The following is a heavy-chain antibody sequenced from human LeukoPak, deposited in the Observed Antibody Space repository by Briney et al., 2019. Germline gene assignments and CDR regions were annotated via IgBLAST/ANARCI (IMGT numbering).Heavy chain of an antibody. J-gene: IGHJ4*02. CDR2: ISGFGTNT. D-gene: IGHD1-26*01. CDR1: GFTFSSFG. CDR3: AKEELLFFGASFDN. V-gene: IGHV3-23*01. Sequence: GGTLRLSCAASGFTFSSFGMSWVRQAPGKGLEWVSSISGFGTNTYYADSVKGRFTISRDSSRNTLSLQMNNLRVEDTALYYCAKEELLFFGASFDNWGRGTLVTVSS.